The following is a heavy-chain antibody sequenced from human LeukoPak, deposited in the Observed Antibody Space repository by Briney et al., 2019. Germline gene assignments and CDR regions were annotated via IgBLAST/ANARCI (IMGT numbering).Heavy chain of an antibody. CDR2: IYYSGST. D-gene: IGHD1-26*01. CDR1: GGSITGYY. Sequence: SETLSLTCPVSGGSITGYYWSWIRQPPGKGLEWIGYIYYSGSTNYNPSLKSRVTISVDTSKNQFSLKLSSVTAADTAVYYCARHPLGMWDGGSLDYWGQGTLVTVSS. CDR3: ARHPLGMWDGGSLDY. V-gene: IGHV4-59*01. J-gene: IGHJ4*02.